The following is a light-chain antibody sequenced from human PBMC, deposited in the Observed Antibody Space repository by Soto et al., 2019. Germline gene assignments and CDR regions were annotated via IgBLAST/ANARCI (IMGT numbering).Light chain of an antibody. CDR2: EVS. V-gene: IGLV2-8*01. J-gene: IGLJ2*01. CDR3: SSYAGSNGVV. Sequence: QSALTQPPSASGSPGQSVTIPCTGTSSDVGGYNYVSWYQQHPGKAPKLMIYEVSKRPSGVPDRFSGSKSGNTASLTVSGLQAEDEADYYCSSYAGSNGVVFGGGTQLTVL. CDR1: SSDVGGYNY.